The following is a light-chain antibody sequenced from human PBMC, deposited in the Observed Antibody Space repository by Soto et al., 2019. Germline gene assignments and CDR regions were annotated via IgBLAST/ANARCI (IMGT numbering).Light chain of an antibody. CDR1: SSDIGGYNF. J-gene: IGLJ2*01. CDR2: DVN. V-gene: IGLV2-14*03. Sequence: QSALTQPASVSGSPGQSIAISCTGTSSDIGGYNFVSWYQQHPGKAPKLVIYDVNIRPSGVSDRFSGSKSGNTASLTISGLQAEDEADYYCSSYSGSSTLVVFGGGTMLTVL. CDR3: SSYSGSSTLVV.